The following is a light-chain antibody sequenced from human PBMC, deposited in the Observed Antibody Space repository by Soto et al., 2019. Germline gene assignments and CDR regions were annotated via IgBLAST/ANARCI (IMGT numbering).Light chain of an antibody. J-gene: IGKJ2*01. CDR2: DAS. Sequence: DIQMTQSPSSLSASVGDRVTITCQASQDISNYLNWYQQKPGKAPKLLIYDASNLKTGVPSRFSGSGSTTHFTFTISSLQPEDIATYYCQQYNNWPPGYTFGQGTKLEIK. V-gene: IGKV1-33*01. CDR3: QQYNNWPPGYT. CDR1: QDISNY.